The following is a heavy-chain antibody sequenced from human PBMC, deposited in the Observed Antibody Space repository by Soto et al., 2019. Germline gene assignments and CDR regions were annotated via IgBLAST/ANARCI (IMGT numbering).Heavy chain of an antibody. V-gene: IGHV3-48*02. CDR1: GFSFGSYS. CDR3: ARLGYCSSATCKYDFYYYGMDV. Sequence: EVQLVESGGGLVQPGGSLRLSCEASGFSFGSYSMNWVRQAPGKGLEWVSFISGRGTTTYYADSVKGRFTVSRDNAKNSLSLEVNSLRDEDTAVYYCARLGYCSSATCKYDFYYYGMDVWGQGTTVTVSS. J-gene: IGHJ6*02. D-gene: IGHD2-2*01. CDR2: ISGRGTTT.